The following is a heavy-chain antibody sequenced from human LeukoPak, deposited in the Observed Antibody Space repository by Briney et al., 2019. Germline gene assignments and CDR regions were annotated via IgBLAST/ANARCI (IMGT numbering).Heavy chain of an antibody. V-gene: IGHV4-61*02. Sequence: SETLSLTCAVSGGSISSGSYYWSWIRQPAGKGLEWIGRIYTSGSTNYNPSLKSRVTISVDTSKNQFSLKLSSVTAADTAVYYCARVYGSGSYSSFDPWGQGTLVTVSS. CDR3: ARVYGSGSYSSFDP. CDR1: GGSISSGSYY. D-gene: IGHD3-10*01. CDR2: IYTSGST. J-gene: IGHJ5*02.